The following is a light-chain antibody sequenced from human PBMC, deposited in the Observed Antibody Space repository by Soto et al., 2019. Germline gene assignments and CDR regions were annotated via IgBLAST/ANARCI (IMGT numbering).Light chain of an antibody. Sequence: QAVVTQPPSASGTPGQRVTISCSGSSSNIGSNTVNWYQQLPGTAPKLLIYSNNQRPSGVPDRFSGSKSGTSASLAISGLQSEDEAEYYCAAWDYSLNGVVFGAGTKVTVL. J-gene: IGLJ2*01. V-gene: IGLV1-44*01. CDR1: SSNIGSNT. CDR3: AAWDYSLNGVV. CDR2: SNN.